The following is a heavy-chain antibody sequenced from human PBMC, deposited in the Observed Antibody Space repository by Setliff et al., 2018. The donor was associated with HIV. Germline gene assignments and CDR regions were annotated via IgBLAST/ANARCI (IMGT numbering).Heavy chain of an antibody. CDR3: TRDRPDYDFWSGYTFDY. CDR1: GFAFSEFW. J-gene: IGHJ4*02. V-gene: IGHV3-49*04. CDR2: IRSRTHGGTT. Sequence: GGSLRLSCAASGFAFSEFWMSWVRQAPGKGLEWLGFIRSRTHGGTTDYAASVKGRFTISRDDSERVAYLQMNSLKTEDTAVYYCTRDRPDYDFWSGYTFDYWGQGTRVTVSS. D-gene: IGHD3-3*01.